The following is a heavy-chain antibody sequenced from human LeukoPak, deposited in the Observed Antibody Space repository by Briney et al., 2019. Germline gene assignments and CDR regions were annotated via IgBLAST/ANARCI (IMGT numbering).Heavy chain of an antibody. CDR2: IQYDGNDK. D-gene: IGHD3-3*01. CDR1: EFSFTTFG. J-gene: IGHJ4*02. V-gene: IGHV3-30*02. Sequence: GGSLRLSCAASEFSFTTFGMHWVRQAPGKGLEWVAFIQYDGNDKYYADSVKGRFTISRDNSRNTLYLQMNSLETEDTAIYYCAKNRGITVSGAADYWGQGTLVTVSS. CDR3: AKNRGITVSGAADY.